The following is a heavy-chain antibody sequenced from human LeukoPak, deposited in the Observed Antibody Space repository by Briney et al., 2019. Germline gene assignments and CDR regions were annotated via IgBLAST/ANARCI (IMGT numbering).Heavy chain of an antibody. J-gene: IGHJ5*02. D-gene: IGHD3-10*01. V-gene: IGHV1-46*01. CDR2: INPSGGST. CDR3: ASQGMVRGVMSNWFDP. Sequence: ASVKVSCKASGYTFTSYYMHWVRQAPGQGLEWMGIINPSGGSTSYAQKFQGRVTMTRDTSTSTVYMELSSLRSEDTAVYYCASQGMVRGVMSNWFDPWGQGTLVTVSS. CDR1: GYTFTSYY.